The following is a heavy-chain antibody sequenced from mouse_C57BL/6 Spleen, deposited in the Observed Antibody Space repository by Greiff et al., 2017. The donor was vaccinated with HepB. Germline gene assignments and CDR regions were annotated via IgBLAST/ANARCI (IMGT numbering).Heavy chain of an antibody. J-gene: IGHJ2*01. CDR3: ARKGLPNFSFDY. D-gene: IGHD3-1*01. V-gene: IGHV1-61*01. CDR2: IYPSDSET. CDR1: GYTFTSYW. Sequence: VQLQQSGAELVRPGSSVKLSCKASGYTFTSYWMDWVKQRPGQGLEWIGNIYPSDSETHYNQKFKDKATLTVDKSSSTAYMQLSSLTSEDSAVYYCARKGLPNFSFDYWGQGTTLTVSS.